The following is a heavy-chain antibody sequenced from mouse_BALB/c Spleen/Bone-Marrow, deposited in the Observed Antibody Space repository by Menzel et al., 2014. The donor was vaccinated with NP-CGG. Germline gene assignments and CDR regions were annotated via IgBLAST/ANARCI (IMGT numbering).Heavy chain of an antibody. J-gene: IGHJ2*01. Sequence: SGPELVKPGASVKMSCKASGYTFTDYYMDWVKQSHGESFEWIGRVNPYNGGTSYNQKFKGKATLTVDKSSTTAYVELNSLTSEDSAVYYCARGGYRDYWGQGTTLTVSS. D-gene: IGHD2-2*01. CDR1: GYTFTDYY. CDR2: VNPYNGGT. CDR3: ARGGYRDY. V-gene: IGHV1-19*01.